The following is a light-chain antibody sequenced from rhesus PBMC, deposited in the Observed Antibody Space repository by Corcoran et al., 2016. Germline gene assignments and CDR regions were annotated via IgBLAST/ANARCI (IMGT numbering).Light chain of an antibody. CDR1: QDISSW. CDR2: YAS. V-gene: IGKV1-19*01. Sequence: DIQMTQSPSSLSASVGDKVTITCHASQDISSWLAWYQQQPGKAPRPLISYASSLQSGVPSRFSGSGSGTYYTLTISSLQPEDFATYYLQQYDDLPRTFGQGAKVEI. J-gene: IGKJ1*01. CDR3: QQYDDLPRT.